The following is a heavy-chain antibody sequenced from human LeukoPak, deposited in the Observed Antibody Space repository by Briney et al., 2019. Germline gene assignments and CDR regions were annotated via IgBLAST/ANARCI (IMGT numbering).Heavy chain of an antibody. Sequence: SETLSLTCTVSGGSISSYYWSWLRQPAGKGLEWIGRIYTSGSTNYNPSLKSRVTMSVDTSKNQFSLKLSSVTAADTAVYYCARDYLICSSTSCSGGYYYYYMDVWGKGTTVTISS. CDR1: GGSISSYY. CDR3: ARDYLICSSTSCSGGYYYYYMDV. D-gene: IGHD2-2*01. CDR2: IYTSGST. J-gene: IGHJ6*03. V-gene: IGHV4-4*07.